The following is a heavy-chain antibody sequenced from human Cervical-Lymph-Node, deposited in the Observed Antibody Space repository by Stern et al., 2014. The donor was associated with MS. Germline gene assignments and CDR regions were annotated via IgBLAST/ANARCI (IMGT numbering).Heavy chain of an antibody. CDR1: GYTFTSYA. CDR2: INAGNGNT. CDR3: ARDPLVGGGYFDY. Sequence: QVQLGQSGAEVKKPGASVKVSCKASGYTFTSYAMHWVRQAPGQRLEWMGWINAGNGNTKYSQKFQGRVTITRDTSASTAYMELSSLRSEDTAVYYCARDPLVGGGYFDYWGQGTLVTVSS. V-gene: IGHV1-3*01. J-gene: IGHJ4*02. D-gene: IGHD1-26*01.